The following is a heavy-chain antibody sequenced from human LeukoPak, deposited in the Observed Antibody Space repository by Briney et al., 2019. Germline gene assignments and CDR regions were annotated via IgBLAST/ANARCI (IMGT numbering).Heavy chain of an antibody. CDR3: ARVDSGSACAS. CDR2: ISKNGRNT. Sequence: QAGGSLRLSCAASGFTLSSYSMHWVRQAPGKGLEFVSAISKNGRNTYYGNSMRGRFTISRDISKNTLYLQMGSLRPEDMAVYYCARVDSGSACASWGQGILVTVSS. CDR1: GFTLSSYS. V-gene: IGHV3-64*01. J-gene: IGHJ1*01. D-gene: IGHD6-19*01.